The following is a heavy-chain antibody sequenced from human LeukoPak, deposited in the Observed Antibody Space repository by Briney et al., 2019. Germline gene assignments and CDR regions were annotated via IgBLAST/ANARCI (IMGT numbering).Heavy chain of an antibody. V-gene: IGHV3-43*01. CDR2: ISWDGGST. CDR1: GFTFTSSW. D-gene: IGHD1-26*01. Sequence: GGSLRLSCADSGFTFTSSWMHWVRQAPGKVLEWVSLISWDGGSTYYADSVKGRFTISRDNSKNSLYLQMNSLRTEDTALYYCAKALVGAYGYYYMDVWGKGTTVTVSS. CDR3: AKALVGAYGYYYMDV. J-gene: IGHJ6*03.